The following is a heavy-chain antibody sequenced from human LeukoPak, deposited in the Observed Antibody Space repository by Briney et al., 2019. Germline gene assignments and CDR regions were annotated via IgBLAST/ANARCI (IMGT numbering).Heavy chain of an antibody. CDR1: GGSISTFY. CDR3: ARGHFRGLTVDY. V-gene: IGHV4-59*01. Sequence: TSETLSHTCTVSGGSISTFYWNWIRQPPGKGLEWIGHIYYSGSTNYNPSLKSGVTISVDTSKKQFSLRLSSVTAADTAVYYCARGHFRGLTVDYWGQGSLVTVSS. CDR2: IYYSGST. J-gene: IGHJ4*02. D-gene: IGHD7-27*01.